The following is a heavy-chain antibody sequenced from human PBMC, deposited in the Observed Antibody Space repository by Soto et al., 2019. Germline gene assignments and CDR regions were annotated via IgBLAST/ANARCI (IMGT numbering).Heavy chain of an antibody. CDR1: GYTFTSYT. CDR2: INAGNGNT. V-gene: IGHV1-3*01. Sequence: QVQLVQSGAEVKKPGASVKVSCKASGYTFTSYTMHWVRQAPGQRLEWMGWINAGNGNTKYSQKFPGRVTITRDTSASTAYMELSSLRSEDTAVYYCARGLTMVRGVILDAFDIWGQGTMVTVSS. D-gene: IGHD3-10*01. CDR3: ARGLTMVRGVILDAFDI. J-gene: IGHJ3*02.